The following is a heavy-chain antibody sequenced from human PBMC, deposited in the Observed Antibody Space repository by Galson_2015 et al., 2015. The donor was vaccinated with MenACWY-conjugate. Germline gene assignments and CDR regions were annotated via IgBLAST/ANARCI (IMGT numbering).Heavy chain of an antibody. J-gene: IGHJ1*01. CDR3: ATSNYYDGGGPVCLN. D-gene: IGHD3-22*01. CDR1: GFTFSSIG. Sequence: SLRLSCAVAGFTFSSIGMHWVRRSPGKGLVWLALISKDARQTFYADSVVGRFTISRDNSNNILYLEMNSLRVDDTAVYYCATSNYYDGGGPVCLNWGQGTLVTVSS. CDR2: ISKDARQT. V-gene: IGHV3-30*03.